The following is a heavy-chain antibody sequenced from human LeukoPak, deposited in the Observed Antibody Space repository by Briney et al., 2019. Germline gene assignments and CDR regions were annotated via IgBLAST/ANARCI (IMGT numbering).Heavy chain of an antibody. V-gene: IGHV1-69*01. CDR1: GGTFSSYA. D-gene: IGHD1-1*01. Sequence: ASVKVSCKASGGTFSSYAISWVRQAPGQGLEWMGGIIPIFGTANYAQKFQGRVTMTGDPSTRTVYMELSSLTSDDTAVYYCARGTTDAYWGQGTPVTVSS. CDR3: ARGTTDAY. CDR2: IIPIFGTA. J-gene: IGHJ4*02.